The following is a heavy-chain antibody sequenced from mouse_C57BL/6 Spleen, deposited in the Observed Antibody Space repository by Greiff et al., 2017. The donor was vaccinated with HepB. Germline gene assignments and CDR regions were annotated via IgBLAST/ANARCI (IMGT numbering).Heavy chain of an antibody. V-gene: IGHV1-62-2*01. CDR1: GYTFTEYT. D-gene: IGHD2-4*01. Sequence: QVQLQQSGAELVKPGASVKLSCKASGYTFTEYTIHWVKQRSGQGLEWIGWFYPGSGSIKYNEKFKDKATLTADKSSSTVYMELSRLTSEDSAVYLCARHEERDDYDDGGYFDYWGQGTTLTVSS. CDR3: ARHEERDDYDDGGYFDY. J-gene: IGHJ2*01. CDR2: FYPGSGSI.